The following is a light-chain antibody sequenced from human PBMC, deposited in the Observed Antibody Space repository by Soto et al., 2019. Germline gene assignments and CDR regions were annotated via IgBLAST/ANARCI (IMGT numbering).Light chain of an antibody. V-gene: IGKV3-20*01. CDR2: GAS. CDR1: QSVGRF. Sequence: EIVLTQSPATLSLSPGERSTLSCMASQSVGRFLAWYQHKPGQAPRLFIYGASSRATGIPDRFSGSGSGTDFTLTIGRLEPEDFAVYYCQQYGTLPITFGQGTRLEIK. J-gene: IGKJ5*01. CDR3: QQYGTLPIT.